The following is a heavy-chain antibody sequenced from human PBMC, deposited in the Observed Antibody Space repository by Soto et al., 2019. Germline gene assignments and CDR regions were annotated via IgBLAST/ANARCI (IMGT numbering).Heavy chain of an antibody. Sequence: SETLPLSCTFSVVSIHNSHSFWAWIRQPPGKGLEFIGSVYYSGGANYNPSLKSRVTISVDTSKNQFYLTLNSVTAADTAVYHCGRVIEGATRHTDFDSWGHGTPVTFS. CDR1: VVSIHNSHSF. J-gene: IGHJ5*01. D-gene: IGHD3-22*01. V-gene: IGHV4-39*01. CDR3: GRVIEGATRHTDFDS. CDR2: VYYSGGA.